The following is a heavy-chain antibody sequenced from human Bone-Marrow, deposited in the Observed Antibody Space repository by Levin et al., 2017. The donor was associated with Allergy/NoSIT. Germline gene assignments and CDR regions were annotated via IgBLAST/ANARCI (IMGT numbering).Heavy chain of an antibody. Sequence: GGSLRLSCAASGFTFSAFAMSWVRQAPGKGLEWVSLITGSGSSTSHADSVKGRFTISRDNSKKTLFLQMNSLRAEDTAVYYCAKDSWNYGVRNPDYFDSWGQGTLVTVSS. D-gene: IGHD1-7*01. J-gene: IGHJ4*02. V-gene: IGHV3-23*01. CDR1: GFTFSAFA. CDR3: AKDSWNYGVRNPDYFDS. CDR2: ITGSGSST.